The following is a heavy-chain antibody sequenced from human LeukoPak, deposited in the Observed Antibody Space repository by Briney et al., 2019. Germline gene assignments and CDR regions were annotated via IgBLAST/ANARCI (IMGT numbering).Heavy chain of an antibody. CDR2: ISWNSGSI. CDR1: GFTFDDYA. Sequence: GRSLRLSCAASGFTFDDYAMHWVRQAPGKGLEWVSGISWNSGSIGYADSVKGRFTISRDNAKNSLYLQMNSPRAKDTALYYCAKDIGSYDSSGSDYWGQGTLVTVSS. CDR3: AKDIGSYDSSGSDY. V-gene: IGHV3-9*01. J-gene: IGHJ4*02. D-gene: IGHD3-22*01.